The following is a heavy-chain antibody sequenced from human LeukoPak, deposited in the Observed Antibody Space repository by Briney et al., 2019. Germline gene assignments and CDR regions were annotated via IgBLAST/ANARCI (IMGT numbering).Heavy chain of an antibody. J-gene: IGHJ3*02. CDR2: ISGSGGST. CDR1: GFTFSSYA. Sequence: PGGSLRLSCAASGFTFSSYAMSWVRQAPGKGLEWVSAISGSGGSTYYADSVKGRFTISRDNSKNTLYLQMNSLRAEDTAVYYCAKPGLRFLEWLDAFDIWGQGTMVTVSS. D-gene: IGHD3-3*01. V-gene: IGHV3-23*01. CDR3: AKPGLRFLEWLDAFDI.